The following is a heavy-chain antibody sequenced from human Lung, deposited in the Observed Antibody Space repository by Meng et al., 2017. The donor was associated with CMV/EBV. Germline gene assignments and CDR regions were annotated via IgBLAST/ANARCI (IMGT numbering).Heavy chain of an antibody. V-gene: IGHV1-18*01. CDR1: GYTFTNYG. J-gene: IGHJ4*02. CDR2: INAYNGDT. CDR3: ARVEVGITSGDY. Sequence: QGKLGQVGGEVKKPGASVKVSCKASGYTFTNYGITWVRQAPGQGLEWMGWINAYNGDTNCAQTLQGRVTMTTDTSTSTAYMELRSLRSDDTAVYYCARVEVGITSGDYWGQGTLVTVSS. D-gene: IGHD1-26*01.